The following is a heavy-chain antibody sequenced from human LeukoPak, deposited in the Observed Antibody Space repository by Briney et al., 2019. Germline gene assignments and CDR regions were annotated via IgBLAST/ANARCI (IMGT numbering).Heavy chain of an antibody. V-gene: IGHV5-51*01. CDR1: GYSFTTYW. D-gene: IGHD6-13*01. J-gene: IGHJ4*02. CDR3: AIGYSSSWYYFDH. CDR2: IYPGDSDA. Sequence: KLGESLKISCRGSGYSFTTYWIGWVRQMPGKGLEWMGSIYPGDSDARYSPSFQGQVTISADKSISTAYLQWSSLKASDTAMYYCAIGYSSSWYYFDHWGQGTLVTVSS.